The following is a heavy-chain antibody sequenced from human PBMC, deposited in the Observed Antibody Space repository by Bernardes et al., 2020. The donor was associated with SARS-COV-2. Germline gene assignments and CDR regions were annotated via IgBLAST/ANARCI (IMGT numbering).Heavy chain of an antibody. CDR1: GSTSSNYC. CDR3: ARISGCSSTSCYYYYGMDV. J-gene: IGHJ6*02. CDR2: INSDGSST. V-gene: IGHV3-74*01. D-gene: IGHD2-2*01. Sequence: GGSLRLSCAASGSTSSNYCMHWVRQAPGKGLVWVSRINSDGSSTSYADSVKGRVTISRDNAKNTLYLQMNSLRAEDTAVYYCARISGCSSTSCYYYYGMDVWGQGTTVTVSS.